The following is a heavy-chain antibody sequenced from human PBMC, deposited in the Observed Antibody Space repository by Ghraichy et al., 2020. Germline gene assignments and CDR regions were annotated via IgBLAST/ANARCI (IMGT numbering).Heavy chain of an antibody. CDR2: IYYSGST. J-gene: IGHJ6*02. CDR3: ARGQDVVVPAANYYYGMDV. Sequence: SETLSLTCTVSGGSISSYYWSWIRQPPGKGLEWIGYIYYSGSTNYNPSLKSRVTISVDTSKNQFSLKLSSVTAADTAVYYCARGQDVVVPAANYYYGMDVWGQGTTVTVSS. D-gene: IGHD2-2*01. V-gene: IGHV4-59*01. CDR1: GGSISSYY.